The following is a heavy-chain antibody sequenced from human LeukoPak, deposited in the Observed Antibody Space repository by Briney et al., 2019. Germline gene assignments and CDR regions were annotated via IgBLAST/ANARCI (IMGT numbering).Heavy chain of an antibody. J-gene: IGHJ4*02. CDR2: INAGNGNT. CDR1: GYTFTSYA. D-gene: IGHD2-15*01. CDR3: ARDGAAGIVGYFDY. V-gene: IGHV1-3*03. Sequence: GASVKVSCKASGYTFTSYAMNWVRQAPGQRLEWMGWINAGNGNTKYSQEFQGRVTITRDTSASTAYMELSSLRSEDMAVYYCARDGAAGIVGYFDYWGQGTLVTVSS.